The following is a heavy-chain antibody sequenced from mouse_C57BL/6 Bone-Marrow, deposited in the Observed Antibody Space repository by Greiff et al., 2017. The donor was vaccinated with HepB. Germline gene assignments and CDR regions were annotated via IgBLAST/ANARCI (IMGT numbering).Heavy chain of an antibody. CDR1: GYTFTSYW. CDR3: ARDGSSGAWFAY. J-gene: IGHJ3*01. CDR2: IYPGSGST. Sequence: QVQLQQPGAELVKPGASVKMSCKPSGYTFTSYWITWVKQRPGQGLEWIGDIYPGSGSTNYNEKFKSKATLTVDTSSSTAYMQLSSLTSEDSAVYYCARDGSSGAWFAYWGQGTLVTVSA. D-gene: IGHD1-1*01. V-gene: IGHV1-55*01.